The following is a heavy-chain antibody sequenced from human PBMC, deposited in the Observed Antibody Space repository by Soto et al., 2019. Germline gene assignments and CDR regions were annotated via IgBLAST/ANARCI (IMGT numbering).Heavy chain of an antibody. J-gene: IGHJ6*02. V-gene: IGHV3-48*03. CDR2: ISSSGSTI. Sequence: GSLRLSCAASGFTFSSYEMNWVRQAPGKGLEWVSYISSSGSTIYYADSVKGRFTISRDNAKNSLYLQMNSLRAEDTAVYYCARAPLRYFDWLSPSSYYYGMDVWGQGTTVTVSS. CDR3: ARAPLRYFDWLSPSSYYYGMDV. CDR1: GFTFSSYE. D-gene: IGHD3-9*01.